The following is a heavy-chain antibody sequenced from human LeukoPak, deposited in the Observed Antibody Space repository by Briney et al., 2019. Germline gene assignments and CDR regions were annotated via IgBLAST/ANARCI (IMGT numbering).Heavy chain of an antibody. CDR2: IYYSGST. CDR3: ARQCIVATSGHFDY. CDR1: GGSISSYY. D-gene: IGHD5-12*01. V-gene: IGHV4-59*08. Sequence: SETLSLTCTVSGGSISSYYWSWIRQPPGKGLEWIGYIYYSGSTNYNPSLKSRVTISVDTSKNQFSLKLSSVTAADTAVYYCARQCIVATSGHFDYWGQGTLVNVSS. J-gene: IGHJ4*02.